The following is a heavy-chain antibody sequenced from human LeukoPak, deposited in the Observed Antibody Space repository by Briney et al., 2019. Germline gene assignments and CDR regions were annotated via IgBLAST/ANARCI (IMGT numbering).Heavy chain of an antibody. CDR1: GFGFSDYF. Sequence: PGGSLRLSCVASGFGFSDYFMTWIRQAPGKGLEWISYIKTTGSDKYYADSVEGRFTISRDNARNSLYLQMNSLGVEDTAIYYCARVGLDPTGWYITWFDPWGQGTQVTVSS. CDR3: ARVGLDPTGWYITWFDP. J-gene: IGHJ5*02. CDR2: IKTTGSDK. D-gene: IGHD6-19*01. V-gene: IGHV3-11*01.